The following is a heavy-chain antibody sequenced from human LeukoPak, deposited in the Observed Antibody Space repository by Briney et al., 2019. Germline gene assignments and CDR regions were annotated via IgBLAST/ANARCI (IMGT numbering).Heavy chain of an antibody. CDR1: GFTFNSYA. CDR3: ARGAAATIDY. CDR2: ISYDGSNK. D-gene: IGHD2-2*01. Sequence: GGSLRLSCAASGFTFNSYAMHWVRQAPGKGLEWVAVISYDGSNKYYADSVKGRFTISRDNSKNTLYLQMNSLRPEDTAVYYCARGAAATIDYWGQGTLVTVSS. J-gene: IGHJ4*02. V-gene: IGHV3-30*04.